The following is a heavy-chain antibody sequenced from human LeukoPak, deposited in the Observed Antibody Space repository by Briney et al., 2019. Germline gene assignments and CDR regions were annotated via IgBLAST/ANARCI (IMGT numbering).Heavy chain of an antibody. D-gene: IGHD3-22*01. J-gene: IGHJ4*02. Sequence: GGSLRLSCAASGFTFSTYSMTWVRQAPGKGLEWVSSITTVSTYIFYADSVKGRFTISRDNAKNSLYLHMNSLRAEDTAVYFCARDNYDRTGYYHDPHFDLWGQGTLVTVSS. CDR1: GFTFSTYS. CDR2: ITTVSTYI. V-gene: IGHV3-21*06. CDR3: ARDNYDRTGYYHDPHFDL.